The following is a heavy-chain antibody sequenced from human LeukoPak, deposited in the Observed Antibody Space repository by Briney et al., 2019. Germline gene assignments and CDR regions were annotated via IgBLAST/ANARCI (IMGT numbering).Heavy chain of an antibody. CDR2: ISSSGSTI. CDR3: ARRAPSHDFDD. CDR1: GFTFSSYE. Sequence: GGSLRLSCAASGFTFSSYEMNRVRQAPGKGLEWVSYISSSGSTIYYADSVKGRFTISRDNAKNSLYLQMNSLRVEDTALYYCARRAPSHDFDDWGQGTLVTVSS. J-gene: IGHJ4*02. V-gene: IGHV3-48*03.